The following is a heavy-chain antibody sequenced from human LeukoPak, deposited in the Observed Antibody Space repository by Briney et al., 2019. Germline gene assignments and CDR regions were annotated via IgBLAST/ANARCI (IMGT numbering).Heavy chain of an antibody. J-gene: IGHJ4*02. V-gene: IGHV4-34*01. CDR3: ARNAAPRGVGYPPAVDY. Sequence: PSETLSLTCAVYGGSFSGYYWSWIRQPPGKGLEWIGEINHSGSTKYNPSLKSRVTISADTSKNQFSLRLSSVTAADTAVYYCARNAAPRGVGYPPAVDYWGQGILVTVSS. CDR1: GGSFSGYY. CDR2: INHSGST. D-gene: IGHD2-15*01.